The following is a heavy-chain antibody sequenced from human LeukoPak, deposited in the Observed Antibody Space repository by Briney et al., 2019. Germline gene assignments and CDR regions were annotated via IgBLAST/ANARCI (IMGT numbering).Heavy chain of an antibody. J-gene: IGHJ4*02. V-gene: IGHV1-46*01. D-gene: IGHD3-10*01. CDR2: INPSGGST. Sequence: ASVKVSCKASGYTFTSYYMHWVRQAPGQGLEWMGIINPSGGSTSYAQKFQGRVTMTRDTSTSTVYMELSSLRSEDTAVYYCARGDYYGSGRYLPEDYWGQGTLVTVSS. CDR3: ARGDYYGSGRYLPEDY. CDR1: GYTFTSYY.